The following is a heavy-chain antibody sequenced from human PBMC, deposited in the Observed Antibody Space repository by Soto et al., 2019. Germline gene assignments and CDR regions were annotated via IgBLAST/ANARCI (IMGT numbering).Heavy chain of an antibody. J-gene: IGHJ4*02. V-gene: IGHV3-30*18. Sequence: GESLKISCATSGFTFSNYGMHWVRQAPGKGLEWVAVISYDGTNKYADSVRGRFTVSRDNSQNTVYLQMNSLGAEDTAVYYCAKIGLIGFCTGGGCSSGNYFDYWGQGALVTVSS. CDR3: AKIGLIGFCTGGGCSSGNYFDY. CDR1: GFTFSNYG. CDR2: ISYDGTN. D-gene: IGHD2-15*01.